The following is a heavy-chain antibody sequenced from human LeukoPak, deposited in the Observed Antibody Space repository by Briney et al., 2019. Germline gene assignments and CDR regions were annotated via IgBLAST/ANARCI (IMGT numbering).Heavy chain of an antibody. CDR2: IFPIFGTA. CDR3: ARDQGYRYGYGDFDY. J-gene: IGHJ4*02. D-gene: IGHD5-18*01. Sequence: SVKVSCLASGGTFRRYVISWVRPAPGQGLEWMGGIFPIFGTATYAQKFQGRVTITADESTSPAYWELSSLRSEDTAVYYCARDQGYRYGYGDFDYWGQGTLVTVSP. CDR1: GGTFRRYV. V-gene: IGHV1-69*13.